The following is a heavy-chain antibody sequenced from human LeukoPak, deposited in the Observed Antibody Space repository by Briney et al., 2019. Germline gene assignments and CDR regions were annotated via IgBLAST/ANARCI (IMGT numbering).Heavy chain of an antibody. CDR2: IYTSGST. CDR3: ARDLEGYSYGRNYYYYYYMDV. D-gene: IGHD5-18*01. V-gene: IGHV4-4*07. J-gene: IGHJ6*03. CDR1: GGSISSYY. Sequence: PSETLSLTCTVSGGSISSYYWSWIRQPAGKGLEWIGRIYTSGSTNYNPSLKSRVTMSVDTSKNQFSLKLSSVTAADTAVYYCARDLEGYSYGRNYYYYYYMDVWGKGTTVTISS.